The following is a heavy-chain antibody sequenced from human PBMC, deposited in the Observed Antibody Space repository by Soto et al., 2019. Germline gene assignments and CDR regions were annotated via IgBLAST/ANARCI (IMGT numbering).Heavy chain of an antibody. CDR2: IRNKANSYTT. CDR1: GFTFSDHY. Sequence: PGGSLRLSCAASGFTFSDHYMDWFRQAPGKGLEWVGRIRNKANSYTTDYAASVQGRFTISRDDSKNSLYLQMNSLKTEDTAMYYCASGTFSLPWGQGTLVTVSS. V-gene: IGHV3-72*01. CDR3: ASGTFSLP. J-gene: IGHJ5*02. D-gene: IGHD3-3*02.